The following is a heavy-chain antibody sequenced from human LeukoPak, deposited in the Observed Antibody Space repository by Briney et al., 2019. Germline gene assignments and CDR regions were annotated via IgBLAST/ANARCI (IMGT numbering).Heavy chain of an antibody. CDR1: GGSFSGYY. J-gene: IGHJ3*02. Sequence: SETLSLTCAVYGGSFSGYYWSWIRQPPGKGLEWIGEINHSGSTNYNPSLKSRVTISVGTSKNQFSLKLSSVTAADTAVYYCARGPNNYGDYYRLGAFDIWGQGTMVTVSS. CDR3: ARGPNNYGDYYRLGAFDI. V-gene: IGHV4-34*01. CDR2: INHSGST. D-gene: IGHD4-17*01.